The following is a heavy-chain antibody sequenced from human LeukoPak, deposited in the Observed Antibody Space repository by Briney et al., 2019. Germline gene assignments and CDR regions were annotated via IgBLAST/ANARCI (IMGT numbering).Heavy chain of an antibody. CDR2: IYPGDSDT. CDR3: ARLINSYYYGSGSPPDY. J-gene: IGHJ4*02. D-gene: IGHD3-10*01. CDR1: GYSFTSYW. Sequence: GESLKISCKGSGYSFTSYWIGWVRPMPGKGLEWMGIIYPGDSDTRYSPSFQGQVTISADKSISTAYLQWSSLKASDTAMYYCARLINSYYYGSGSPPDYWGQGTLVTVSS. V-gene: IGHV5-51*01.